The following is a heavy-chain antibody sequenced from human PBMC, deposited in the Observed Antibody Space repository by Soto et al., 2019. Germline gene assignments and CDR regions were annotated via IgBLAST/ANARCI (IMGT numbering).Heavy chain of an antibody. CDR3: ARVSSIAVAGYYFDY. CDR1: GGSISSYY. CDR2: IYYSGST. V-gene: IGHV4-59*01. J-gene: IGHJ4*02. Sequence: SETLSLTCTVSGGSISSYYWSWIRQPPGKGLEWIGYIYYSGSTNYNPSLKSRVTISVDTSKNQFSLKLSSVTAADTAVYYCARVSSIAVAGYYFDYWGQGTLVTVSS. D-gene: IGHD6-19*01.